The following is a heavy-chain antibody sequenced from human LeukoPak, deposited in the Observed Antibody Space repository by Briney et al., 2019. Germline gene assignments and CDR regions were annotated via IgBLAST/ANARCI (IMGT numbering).Heavy chain of an antibody. Sequence: ASVKVSCKASGYTFTTYYIHWVRQAPGRGLEWMGIINPTGGSTTYAQKFQGRVTMTRDTSTSTVFMEVNSLGSEDTAVYYCALYSSTWYWGQGTLVTVSS. CDR3: ALYSSTWY. D-gene: IGHD6-13*01. V-gene: IGHV1-46*01. CDR1: GYTFTTYY. J-gene: IGHJ4*02. CDR2: INPTGGST.